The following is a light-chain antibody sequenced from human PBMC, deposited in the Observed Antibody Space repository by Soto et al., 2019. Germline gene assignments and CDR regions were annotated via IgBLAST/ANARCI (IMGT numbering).Light chain of an antibody. J-gene: IGKJ5*01. CDR3: QQYGSSST. CDR2: DTS. Sequence: ETMLTQSPGTLSLSPRERATLSCRASQSVSSSYLAWYQQKPGQAPRLLIYDTSIRATGIPARFSGSGSGTNFTLTISRLEPEDFAVYYCQQYGSSSTFGQGTRLEIK. CDR1: QSVSSSY. V-gene: IGKV3-20*01.